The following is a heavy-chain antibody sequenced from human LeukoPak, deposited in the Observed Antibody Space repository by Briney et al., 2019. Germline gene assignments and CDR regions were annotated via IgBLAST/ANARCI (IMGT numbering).Heavy chain of an antibody. CDR3: GRDFVNDAKARFDS. D-gene: IGHD4/OR15-4a*01. J-gene: IGHJ4*02. V-gene: IGHV3-30*03. Sequence: GTSLRLSCAASGFSFSSYNFHWVRQAPGKGLKWLGFISYDGNIKYEDSVKGRFTISRDNSKNTLYLQMNSLRPEDTAMYYCGRDFVNDAKARFDSWGQGTLVTVSS. CDR2: ISYDGNIK. CDR1: GFSFSSYN.